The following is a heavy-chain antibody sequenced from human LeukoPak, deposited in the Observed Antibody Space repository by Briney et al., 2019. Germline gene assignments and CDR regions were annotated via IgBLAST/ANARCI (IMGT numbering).Heavy chain of an antibody. CDR3: AREVVATRFDN. Sequence: GVSLRLSCAASGFTFSNYAMTWVRQAPGKGLEWVSFIHRSGATTYYADSVKGRFTISRDNVKNTIDLQMSSLRVEDTAVYYCAREVVATRFDNWGQGTLVTVSP. CDR1: GFTFSNYA. D-gene: IGHD5-12*01. J-gene: IGHJ4*02. V-gene: IGHV3-23*01. CDR2: IHRSGATT.